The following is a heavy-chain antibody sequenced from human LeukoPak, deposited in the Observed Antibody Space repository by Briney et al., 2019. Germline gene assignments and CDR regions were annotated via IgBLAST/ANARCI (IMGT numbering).Heavy chain of an antibody. J-gene: IGHJ3*02. D-gene: IGHD2-2*01. CDR1: GHTFTGYY. CDR3: ARVIGVVPAATDAFDI. Sequence: ASVKVSCKASGHTFTGYYMHWVRQAPGQGLEWMGWINPNSGGTNYAQKFQGRVTMTRDTSISTAYMELSRLRSDDTAVYYCARVIGVVPAATDAFDIWGQGTMVTVSS. V-gene: IGHV1-2*02. CDR2: INPNSGGT.